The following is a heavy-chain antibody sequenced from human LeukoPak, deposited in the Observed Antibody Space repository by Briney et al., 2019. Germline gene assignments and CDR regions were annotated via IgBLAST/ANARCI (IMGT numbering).Heavy chain of an antibody. V-gene: IGHV3-21*01. D-gene: IGHD3-10*01. CDR2: INSSSSSYI. CDR1: GFTFSSYS. Sequence: GGSLRLSCAASGFTFSSYSMNWVRQAPGRGLAWVSSINSSSSSYIYYADSVKGRFTISRDNAKNSLYLQMNSLRAEDTAVFYCARGRHGFGELGYGMDVWGQGTTVSVSS. J-gene: IGHJ6*02. CDR3: ARGRHGFGELGYGMDV.